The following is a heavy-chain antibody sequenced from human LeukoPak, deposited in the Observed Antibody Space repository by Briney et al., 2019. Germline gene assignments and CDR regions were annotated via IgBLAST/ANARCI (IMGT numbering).Heavy chain of an antibody. CDR3: ARWGSGYDCDY. CDR2: ISYDGSNK. Sequence: GGSLRLSCAASGFTFSGYPIHWVRQAPGKGLEWVAVISYDGSNKYYADSVKGRFTISRDNSKNTLYLQMNSLRAEDTAVYYCARWGSGYDCDYWGQGTLVTVSS. J-gene: IGHJ4*02. CDR1: GFTFSGYP. V-gene: IGHV3-30-3*01. D-gene: IGHD5-12*01.